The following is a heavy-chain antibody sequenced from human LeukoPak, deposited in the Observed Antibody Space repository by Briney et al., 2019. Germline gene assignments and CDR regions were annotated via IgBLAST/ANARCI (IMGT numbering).Heavy chain of an antibody. CDR1: GGSFSGYY. V-gene: IGHV4-59*10. D-gene: IGHD3-10*01. CDR2: IYTSGST. J-gene: IGHJ4*02. Sequence: SETLSLTCAVYGGSFSGYYWSWIRQPAGKGLEWIGRIYTSGSTNYNPSLKSRVTMSVDTSKNQFSLKLSSVTAADTAVYYCARGGGVRGVIGPYYFDYWGQGTLVTVSS. CDR3: ARGGGVRGVIGPYYFDY.